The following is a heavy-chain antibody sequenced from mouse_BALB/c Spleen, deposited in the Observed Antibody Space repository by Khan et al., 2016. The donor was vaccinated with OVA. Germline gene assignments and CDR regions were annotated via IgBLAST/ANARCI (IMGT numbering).Heavy chain of an antibody. V-gene: IGHV3-8*02. Sequence: EVQLQESGPSLVKPSQTLSLTCSVTGDSITTGYWNWIRKFPGNKLEYMGYIIYTGYTYYNPSLKSRISITRLTSNNQYYLQLNSGTEEDTATYYCARATYRYAFVYWGQGTLVTVSA. J-gene: IGHJ3*01. CDR2: IIYTGYT. D-gene: IGHD2-14*01. CDR3: ARATYRYAFVY. CDR1: GDSITTGY.